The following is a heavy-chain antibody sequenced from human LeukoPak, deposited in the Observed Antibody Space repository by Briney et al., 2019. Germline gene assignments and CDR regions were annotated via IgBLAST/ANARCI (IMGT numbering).Heavy chain of an antibody. D-gene: IGHD3-16*01. J-gene: IGHJ4*02. CDR2: IYYSGTT. CDR1: GGSISSSGYS. Sequence: PSETLSLTCTVSGGSISSSGYSWDWIRQPPGKGLEWIGNIYYSGTTYSNPSLKSRVTISVDTSKNQFSLKLNSVTATDTALYYCARRGLFYFDCWGLGNLVTVSS. V-gene: IGHV4-39*01. CDR3: ARRGLFYFDC.